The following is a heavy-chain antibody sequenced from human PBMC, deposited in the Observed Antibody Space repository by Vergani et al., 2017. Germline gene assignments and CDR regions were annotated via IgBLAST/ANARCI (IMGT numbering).Heavy chain of an antibody. V-gene: IGHV4-4*07. CDR2: IYTSEST. CDR1: GVSISPYY. D-gene: IGHD6-6*01. Sequence: QLQLQESGPGLVKPSETLSLTCSVSGVSISPYYWSWIRQPAGKGLEWIGRIYTSESTNYNPSLKSRVTMSVDTSKNQFSLKLSSVTAADTAVYYCAREYSSSVGFLAYWGQGTLVTVSS. J-gene: IGHJ4*02. CDR3: AREYSSSVGFLAY.